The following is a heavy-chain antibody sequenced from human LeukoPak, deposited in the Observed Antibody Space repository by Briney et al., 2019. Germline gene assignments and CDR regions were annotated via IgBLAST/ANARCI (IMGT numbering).Heavy chain of an antibody. V-gene: IGHV1-46*01. J-gene: IGHJ4*02. Sequence: GASVKVSCKAFGYTFTSNYMHWVRQAPGQGPEWMGVISPSGGSTTYAQKFQGRVTLTRDTSISTAYMEVIRLRSDDTAVYYCARSPHILTGEKFEYWGQGTRVTVSS. D-gene: IGHD3-9*01. CDR2: ISPSGGST. CDR1: GYTFTSNY. CDR3: ARSPHILTGEKFEY.